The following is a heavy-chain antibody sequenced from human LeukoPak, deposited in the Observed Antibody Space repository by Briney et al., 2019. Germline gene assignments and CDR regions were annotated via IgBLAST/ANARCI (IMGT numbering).Heavy chain of an antibody. D-gene: IGHD3-22*01. V-gene: IGHV4-59*01. Sequence: PSETLSLTCTVSGGSISSYYWGWIRQPPGKGLEWIGYIYYSGSTNYNPSLKSRVTISVDTSKNQFSLKLSSVTAADTAVYYCARVKNYYDSSGYPYYFDYWGQGTLVTVSS. CDR2: IYYSGST. CDR3: ARVKNYYDSSGYPYYFDY. J-gene: IGHJ4*02. CDR1: GGSISSYY.